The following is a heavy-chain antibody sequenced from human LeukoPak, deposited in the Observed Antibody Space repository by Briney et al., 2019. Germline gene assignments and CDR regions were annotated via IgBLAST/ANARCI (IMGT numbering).Heavy chain of an antibody. CDR1: GFTFSNAW. V-gene: IGHV3-15*01. J-gene: IGHJ4*02. CDR3: AREKQQLVRRPLGY. CDR2: IKSKTDGGTT. D-gene: IGHD6-13*01. Sequence: GGSLRLSCAASGFTFSNAWMSWVRQAPGKGLEWVGRIKSKTDGGTTDYAAPVKGRFTISRDDSKNTLYLQMNSLRAEDTAVYYCAREKQQLVRRPLGYWGQGTLVTVSS.